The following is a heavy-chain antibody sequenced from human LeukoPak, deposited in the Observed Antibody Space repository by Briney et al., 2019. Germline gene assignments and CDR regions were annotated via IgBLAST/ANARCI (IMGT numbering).Heavy chain of an antibody. CDR2: ISTSSNYI. Sequence: PGGSLRLSCAASGFTFSTYNMNWVRQAPGKGPEWVSSISTSSNYIYYADSVKGRSTISRDNAKNSLYLQMNSLRVEDTDVYYCARDVGAAAPDAFDIWGQGTMVTVSS. CDR1: GFTFSTYN. CDR3: ARDVGAAAPDAFDI. V-gene: IGHV3-21*01. J-gene: IGHJ3*02. D-gene: IGHD1-26*01.